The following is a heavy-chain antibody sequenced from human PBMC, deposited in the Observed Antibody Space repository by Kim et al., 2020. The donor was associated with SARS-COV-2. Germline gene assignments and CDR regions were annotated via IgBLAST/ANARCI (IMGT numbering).Heavy chain of an antibody. CDR2: INHSGST. D-gene: IGHD3-3*01. J-gene: IGHJ4*02. CDR3: ARGWDYIRYDFWSGKITPVSAYYFDY. CDR1: GGSFSGYY. Sequence: SETLSLTCAVYGGSFSGYYWSWIRQPPGKGLEWIGEINHSGSTNYNPSLKSRVTISVDTSKNQFSLKLSSVTAADTAVYYCARGWDYIRYDFWSGKITPVSAYYFDYWGQGTLVTVSS. V-gene: IGHV4-34*01.